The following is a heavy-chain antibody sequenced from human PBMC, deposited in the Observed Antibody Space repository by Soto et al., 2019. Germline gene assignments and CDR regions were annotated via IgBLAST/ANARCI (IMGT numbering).Heavy chain of an antibody. Sequence: QVQLQESGPGLVKPSQTLSLTCTVSGGSISSGGYYWSWIRQHPGKGLEWSGYIYYSGSTYYNPSHKSRVTQSVDTSKHPFSLNLSSVTAADTDVDCCARASGAAAGTRIDYWGQGTLVTVSS. CDR2: IYYSGST. D-gene: IGHD6-13*01. CDR1: GGSISSGGYY. V-gene: IGHV4-31*03. J-gene: IGHJ4*02. CDR3: ARASGAAAGTRIDY.